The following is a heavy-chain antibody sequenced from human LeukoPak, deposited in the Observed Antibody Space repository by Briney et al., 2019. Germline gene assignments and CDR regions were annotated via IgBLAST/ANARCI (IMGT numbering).Heavy chain of an antibody. Sequence: GSLRLSCVAPVFTFRNYWMHWVRQAPGKGLVWVSRVKGDGSFTDYADSVKGRFTISRDNAKNTLYLQMYSLRAEDTAAYYCVRGGDDYNFDYWGQGSLVTVSS. CDR1: VFTFRNYW. V-gene: IGHV3-74*01. D-gene: IGHD5-24*01. J-gene: IGHJ4*02. CDR3: VRGGDDYNFDY. CDR2: VKGDGSFT.